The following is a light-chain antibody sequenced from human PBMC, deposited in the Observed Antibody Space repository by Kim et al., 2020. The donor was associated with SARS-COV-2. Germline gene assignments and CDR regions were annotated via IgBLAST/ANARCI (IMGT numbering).Light chain of an antibody. CDR3: SSCTSSSGIVI. Sequence: QSALTQPASVSGSPGQSITISCTGTSSDVGAYNYVSWYQQHPGKPPKLLIFDVSDRPSGVPNRFSGSKSGNSASLTISGLQAEDEADYYCSSCTSSSGIVIFGGGTQLTVL. V-gene: IGLV2-14*03. J-gene: IGLJ2*01. CDR1: SSDVGAYNY. CDR2: DVS.